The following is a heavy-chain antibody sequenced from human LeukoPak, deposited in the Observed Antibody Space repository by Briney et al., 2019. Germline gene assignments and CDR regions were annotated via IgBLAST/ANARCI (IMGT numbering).Heavy chain of an antibody. CDR2: INPNSGGT. V-gene: IGHV1-2*02. CDR1: GYTFTGYY. CDR3: ARVSSGWYGGFCDY. Sequence: ASVKVSCKASGYTFTGYYMHWVRQAPGQGLEWMGWINPNSGGTNYAQKFQGRVTMTRDTSISTAYMELSRLRSDDTAVYYCARVSSGWYGGFCDYWGQGTLVTVSS. J-gene: IGHJ4*02. D-gene: IGHD6-19*01.